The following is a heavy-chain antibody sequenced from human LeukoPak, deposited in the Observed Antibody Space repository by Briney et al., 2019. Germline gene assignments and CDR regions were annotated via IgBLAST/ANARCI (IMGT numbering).Heavy chain of an antibody. D-gene: IGHD3-10*01. CDR1: GFTFSSYA. J-gene: IGHJ4*02. CDR2: ISGGGDST. Sequence: GGSLRLSCAASGFTFSSYAMSWVRQAPGKGLEWVSAISGGGDSTYYADSVKGRFTISRDNSKNTLYLQMNSLRAGDTAMYYCASTPRLYYYGSGSFFGYWGQGTLVTVSS. V-gene: IGHV3-23*01. CDR3: ASTPRLYYYGSGSFFGY.